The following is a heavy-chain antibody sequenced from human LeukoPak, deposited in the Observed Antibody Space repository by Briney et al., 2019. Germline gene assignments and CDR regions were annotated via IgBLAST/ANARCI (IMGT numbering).Heavy chain of an antibody. CDR3: AKDLGNYYDSSHFDY. D-gene: IGHD3-22*01. Sequence: GGSLRLSCAASGLTFSSYGMSWVRQAPGKGLEWVSAISGSGGSTYYADSVKGRFTISRDNSKNTLYLQMNSLRAEDTAVYYCAKDLGNYYDSSHFDYWGQGTLVTVSS. CDR2: ISGSGGST. CDR1: GLTFSSYG. J-gene: IGHJ4*02. V-gene: IGHV3-23*01.